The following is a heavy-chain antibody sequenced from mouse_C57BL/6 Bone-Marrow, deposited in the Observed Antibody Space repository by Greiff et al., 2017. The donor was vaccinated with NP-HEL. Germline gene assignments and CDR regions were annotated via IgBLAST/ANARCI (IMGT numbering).Heavy chain of an antibody. CDR3: ARDYYSNPYYFDY. J-gene: IGHJ2*01. CDR1: GSTFTDYY. V-gene: IGHV1-26*01. CDR2: INPNNGGT. D-gene: IGHD2-5*01. Sequence: EVQLQQSGPELVKPGASVKISCKASGSTFTDYYMNWVKQSHGKSLEWIGDINPNNGGTSYNQKFKGKATLTVDKSSSTAYMELRSLTSEDSAVYYCARDYYSNPYYFDYWGQGTTLTVSS.